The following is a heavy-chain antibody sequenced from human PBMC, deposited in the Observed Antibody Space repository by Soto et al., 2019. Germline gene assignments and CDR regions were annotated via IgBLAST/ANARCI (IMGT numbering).Heavy chain of an antibody. Sequence: VQLVESGGGLVQPGGSLRLSCAASGFTFSSYWMSWVRQAPGKGLEGVANIKQDGSEKYYVDSVKGRFTISRDNDKNSLYLQMNSLRAEDTAVYYCARAAGGARWFDPWGQGTLVTVSS. CDR1: GFTFSSYW. CDR3: ARAAGGARWFDP. J-gene: IGHJ5*02. CDR2: IKQDGSEK. V-gene: IGHV3-7*03. D-gene: IGHD1-26*01.